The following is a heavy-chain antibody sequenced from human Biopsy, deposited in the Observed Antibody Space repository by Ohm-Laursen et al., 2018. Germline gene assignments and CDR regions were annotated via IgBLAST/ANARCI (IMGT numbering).Heavy chain of an antibody. J-gene: IGHJ4*02. CDR2: IYYSWTT. CDR1: GGSVRSPDHR. D-gene: IGHD3-10*01. V-gene: IGHV4-30-4*08. CDR3: ARAYFYGMGTSNYFLDS. Sequence: SQTLSLTCIVSGGSVRSPDHRWNWVRRAPGKGLEWIGNIYYSWTTLYNLSLSGRVTMDLDRSTNQFSLKLKSVTSADTAVYFCARAYFYGMGTSNYFLDSWGQGALVTVSS.